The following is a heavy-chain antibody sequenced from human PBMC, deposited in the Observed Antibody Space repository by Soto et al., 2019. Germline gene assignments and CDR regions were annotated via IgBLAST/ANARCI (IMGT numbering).Heavy chain of an antibody. D-gene: IGHD2-15*01. Sequence: QVQLVQSGAEVKKPGASVKVSCKASGYTFTSYAMHWVRQAPGQSLEWMGWINAGNGNTKYSQKFQGRVTITRDTSASTAYMELSSLRSEDTAVYYCARDERAVVVADTLYYYYGMDVWGQGTTVTVSS. CDR1: GYTFTSYA. CDR2: INAGNGNT. J-gene: IGHJ6*02. CDR3: ARDERAVVVADTLYYYYGMDV. V-gene: IGHV1-3*01.